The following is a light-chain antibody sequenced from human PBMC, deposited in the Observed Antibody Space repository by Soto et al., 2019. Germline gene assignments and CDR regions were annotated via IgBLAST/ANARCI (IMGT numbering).Light chain of an antibody. V-gene: IGKV1-5*03. J-gene: IGKJ1*01. CDR2: KAS. CDR1: QGISDW. CDR3: QQYSGHWT. Sequence: DIKMTQSPSTLSASVGDRVTITCRASQGISDWLAWYQQKPGKPPNLLIYKASTLHIGVPSRFSGSGSGTDFTLTISSLQPDDFATYYCQQYSGHWTFGQGTKVENK.